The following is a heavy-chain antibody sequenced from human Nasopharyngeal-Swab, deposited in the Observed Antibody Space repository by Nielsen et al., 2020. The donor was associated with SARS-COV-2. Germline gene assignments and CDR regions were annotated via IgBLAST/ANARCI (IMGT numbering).Heavy chain of an antibody. V-gene: IGHV4-34*01. CDR1: GGSFSGYY. Sequence: GSLRLSCAVYGGSFSGYYCSWIRQPPGKGLEWIGEINHSGSTNYNPSLKSRVTISVDTSKNQFSLKLSSVTAADTAVYYCARGQGSSSWYLRFDYWGQGTLVTVSS. D-gene: IGHD6-13*01. CDR2: INHSGST. CDR3: ARGQGSSSWYLRFDY. J-gene: IGHJ4*02.